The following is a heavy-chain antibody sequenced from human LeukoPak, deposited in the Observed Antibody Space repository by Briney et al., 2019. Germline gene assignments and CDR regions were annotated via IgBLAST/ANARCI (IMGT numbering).Heavy chain of an antibody. Sequence: ASVKVSCKASGYTFTSYDMHWVRQAPGQGLEWMGIINTSGGSTSYAQKFQGRVTLTRDMSTSTTYMQLSSLRAEDTAVSYCARCRDDFISGRGDFRRRGQKPRVTV. V-gene: IGHV1-46*01. CDR1: GYTFTSYD. CDR3: ARCRDDFISGRGDFRR. CDR2: INTSGGST. D-gene: IGHD3-3*01. J-gene: IGHJ4*02.